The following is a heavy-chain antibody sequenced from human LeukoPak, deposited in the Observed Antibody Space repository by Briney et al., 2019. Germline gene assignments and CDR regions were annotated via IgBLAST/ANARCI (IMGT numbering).Heavy chain of an antibody. J-gene: IGHJ4*02. Sequence: GGSLRLSCAASGFTFRNYWMSWVRQAPGRGLDWVATIKQDGILKHYVDSVKGRFTISRDNAKNSLYLQMNSLRAEDTAVYYCARERYGDLDYWGQGTLVTVSS. CDR3: ARERYGDLDY. CDR1: GFTFRNYW. CDR2: IKQDGILK. D-gene: IGHD4-17*01. V-gene: IGHV3-7*01.